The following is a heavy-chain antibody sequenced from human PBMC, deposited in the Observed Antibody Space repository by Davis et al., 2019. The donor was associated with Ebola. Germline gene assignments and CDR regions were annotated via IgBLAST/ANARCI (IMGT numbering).Heavy chain of an antibody. CDR1: GGSISTTSYY. CDR3: ARVNSTRQSAHMDV. J-gene: IGHJ6*03. CDR2: IYSSGST. Sequence: PSETLSLTCTVSGGSISTTSYYWGWIRQPPGKGLEWIGTIYSSGSTYYNPSLKSRVTISVDTSKNQFSLKLSSVTAADTAVYYCARVNSTRQSAHMDVWGKGTTVTVSS. V-gene: IGHV4-39*07. D-gene: IGHD2-2*01.